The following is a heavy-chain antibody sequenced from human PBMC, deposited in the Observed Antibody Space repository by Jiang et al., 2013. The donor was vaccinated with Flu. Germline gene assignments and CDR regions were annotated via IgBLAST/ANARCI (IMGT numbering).Heavy chain of an antibody. D-gene: IGHD3-3*01. CDR1: GFTFSSYW. J-gene: IGHJ6*02. CDR3: ARGGAYYDFWSGYYTGYYYYGMDV. Sequence: QLVESGGGLVQPGGSLRLSCAASGFTFSSYWMHWVRQAPGKGLVWVSRINSDGSSTSYADSVKGRFTISRDNAKNTLYLQMNSLRAEDTAVYYCARGGAYYDFWSGYYTGYYYYGMDVWGQGTTVTVSS. V-gene: IGHV3-74*01. CDR2: INSDGSST.